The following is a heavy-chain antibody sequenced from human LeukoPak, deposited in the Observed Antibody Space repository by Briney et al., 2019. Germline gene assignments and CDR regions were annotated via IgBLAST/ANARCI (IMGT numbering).Heavy chain of an antibody. Sequence: GGSLRLSCAASGFTFSSYAMHWVRQAPGKGLEGVAFIRYDGSNEYYGDSVKGRFTISRDNSKNTLYLQMNSLRAEDTAVYYCAKASRCSGGSCYSEGNYFDYWGQGTLVTVSS. J-gene: IGHJ4*02. V-gene: IGHV3-30*02. CDR2: IRYDGSNE. D-gene: IGHD2-15*01. CDR3: AKASRCSGGSCYSEGNYFDY. CDR1: GFTFSSYA.